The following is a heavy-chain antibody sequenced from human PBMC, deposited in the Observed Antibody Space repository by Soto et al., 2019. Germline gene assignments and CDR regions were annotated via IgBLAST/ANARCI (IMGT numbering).Heavy chain of an antibody. J-gene: IGHJ4*02. Sequence: SLSLSCTASGFTFGDYAMSWFRQAPGKGLEWVGFIRSKAYGGTTEYAASVKGRFTISRDDSKSIAYLQMNSLKTEDTAVYYCTRVIAVADPFDYWGQGTLVTVSS. CDR2: IRSKAYGGTT. V-gene: IGHV3-49*03. CDR3: TRVIAVADPFDY. D-gene: IGHD6-19*01. CDR1: GFTFGDYA.